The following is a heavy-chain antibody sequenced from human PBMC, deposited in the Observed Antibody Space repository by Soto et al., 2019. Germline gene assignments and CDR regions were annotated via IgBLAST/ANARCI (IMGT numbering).Heavy chain of an antibody. CDR3: ARAGSSSGWYYFDY. D-gene: IGHD6-19*01. J-gene: IGHJ4*02. V-gene: IGHV3-33*01. Sequence: QVQLVESGGGVVQPGRSLRLSCAASGFTFSSYGMHWVRQAPGKGLEWVAVIWYDGSNKNYADSVKGRFTISRDNSKKTLYLQMNSLKAEDTAVYYCARAGSSSGWYYFDYWGQGTLVTVSS. CDR1: GFTFSSYG. CDR2: IWYDGSNK.